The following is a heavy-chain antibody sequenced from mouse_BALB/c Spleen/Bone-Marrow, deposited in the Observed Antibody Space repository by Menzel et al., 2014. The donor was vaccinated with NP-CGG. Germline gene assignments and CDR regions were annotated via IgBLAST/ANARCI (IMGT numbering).Heavy chain of an antibody. Sequence: QVQLQQSGPGLVQPSPSLSIPCTAPGFSLTSYGVHRVRPSPGKGLEWLVVVLRGGSPVDNAAFMSRLSSTKDNSKRQVFFKMNSLQADDTAIYYWAKIGTTTGAMDYWGQGTSVTVSS. J-gene: IGHJ4*01. D-gene: IGHD2-14*01. CDR2: VLRGGSP. CDR3: AKIGTTTGAMDY. V-gene: IGHV2-5*01. CDR1: GFSLTSYG.